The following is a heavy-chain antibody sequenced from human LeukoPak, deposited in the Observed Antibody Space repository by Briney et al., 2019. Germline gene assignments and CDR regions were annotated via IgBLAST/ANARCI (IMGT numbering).Heavy chain of an antibody. CDR2: IYYSGST. D-gene: IGHD4-17*01. V-gene: IGHV4-31*03. Sequence: PSQTLSLTCTVSGGSISSGGYYWRWIRQHPGKGLEWIGYIYYSGSTYYNPSLKSRVTISVDTSKNQFSLKLSSVTAADTAVYYCARDRGLSATVTTYYDYGMDVWGQGTTVTVSS. CDR1: GGSISSGGYY. J-gene: IGHJ6*02. CDR3: ARDRGLSATVTTYYDYGMDV.